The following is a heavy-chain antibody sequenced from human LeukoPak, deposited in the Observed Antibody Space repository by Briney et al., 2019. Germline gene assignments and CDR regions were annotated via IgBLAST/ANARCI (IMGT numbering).Heavy chain of an antibody. J-gene: IGHJ5*02. CDR1: GFIFSQYS. CDR3: ARDAGNSGHGCDL. V-gene: IGHV3-48*01. D-gene: IGHD5-12*01. Sequence: GGSLGLSCAASGFIFSQYSMNWVRQAPGKGLEWVSHIRSSSETFYADSVKGRFTISRDNARNSLYLQMNNLRGEDTAIYYCARDAGNSGHGCDLWGQGTLVTVST. CDR2: IRSSSET.